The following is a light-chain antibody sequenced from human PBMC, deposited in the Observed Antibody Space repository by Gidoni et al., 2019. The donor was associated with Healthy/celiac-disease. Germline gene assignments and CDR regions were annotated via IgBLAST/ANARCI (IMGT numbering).Light chain of an antibody. Sequence: EIVLTQSPGTLSLSPGDRATLSCRASQRVSSSYLAWYQQKPGQAPRLLIYGASSRATGIPDRFSGSGSGTDFTLTISRLEPEDFAVYYCQQYGSSPTWTFXQXTKVEIK. J-gene: IGKJ1*01. CDR3: QQYGSSPTWT. V-gene: IGKV3-20*01. CDR1: QRVSSSY. CDR2: GAS.